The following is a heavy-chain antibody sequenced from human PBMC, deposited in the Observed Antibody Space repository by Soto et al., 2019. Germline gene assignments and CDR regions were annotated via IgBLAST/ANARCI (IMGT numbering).Heavy chain of an antibody. CDR3: ARANSSGSYNGAFDI. Sequence: QVQLVESGGGVVQPGRSLRLSCAASVFKLSSYAMHWVRQPPGKGLEWVGVISHDGSTNSYTDSVKGRFTISRDISQNTLYLQLNGLKVEDTALYYCARANSSGSYNGAFDIWGQGTLVTVSS. J-gene: IGHJ3*02. CDR1: VFKLSSYA. V-gene: IGHV3-30-3*01. CDR2: ISHDGSTN. D-gene: IGHD3-22*01.